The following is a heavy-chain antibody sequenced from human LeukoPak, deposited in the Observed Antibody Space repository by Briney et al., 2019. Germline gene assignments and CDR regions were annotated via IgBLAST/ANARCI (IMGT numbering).Heavy chain of an antibody. CDR1: GGSISSYY. CDR3: ARGITGTPPPDYYYYIDV. V-gene: IGHV4-59*01. D-gene: IGHD1-20*01. Sequence: SETLSLTCTVSGGSISSYYWSWIRQPPGKGLEWIGYIYYSGSTNYNPSLRSRVTISVDTSKNQFSLKLSSVTAADTAVYYCARGITGTPPPDYYYYIDVWGKGTTVTVSS. J-gene: IGHJ6*03. CDR2: IYYSGST.